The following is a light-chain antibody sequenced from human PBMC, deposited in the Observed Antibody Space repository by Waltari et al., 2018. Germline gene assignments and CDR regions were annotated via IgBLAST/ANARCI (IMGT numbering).Light chain of an antibody. J-gene: IGKJ1*01. V-gene: IGKV3-15*01. CDR3: QHYNTWPPWT. Sequence: EIVLTQSPGTLSLSPGERATLSCRATESVPANYLAWYQQKPGQAPTLLISGASSRATGIPARFSGSGSGTEFTLTINSLQSEDFAVYYCQHYNTWPPWTFGQGTKVEIK. CDR2: GAS. CDR1: ESVPAN.